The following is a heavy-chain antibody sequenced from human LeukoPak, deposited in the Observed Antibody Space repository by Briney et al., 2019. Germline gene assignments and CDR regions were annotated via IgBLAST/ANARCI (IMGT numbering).Heavy chain of an antibody. V-gene: IGHV3-30-3*01. J-gene: IGHJ4*02. CDR2: ISYDGSNK. D-gene: IGHD3-10*01. CDR3: ARGRSAALLWFGELARFDY. CDR1: GFTFSSYA. Sequence: GGSLRLSCAASGFTFSSYAMHWVRQAPGKGLEWVAVISYDGSNKYYADSVKGRFTISRDNSKNTLYLQMNSPRAEDTAAYYCARGRSAALLWFGELARFDYWGQGTLVTVSS.